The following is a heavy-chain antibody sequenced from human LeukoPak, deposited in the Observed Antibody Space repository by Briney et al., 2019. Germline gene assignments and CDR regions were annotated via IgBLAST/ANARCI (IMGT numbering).Heavy chain of an antibody. CDR2: ILHDGSNN. CDR1: GFTFSRYA. V-gene: IGHV3-30*04. J-gene: IGHJ4*02. D-gene: IGHD3-22*01. CDR3: AREGLGYDY. Sequence: GGSLRLSCAASGFTFSRYAMHWVRQAPGKGLEWVSVILHDGSNNFNADSVKGRFTISRDISHNTLYLQMNSLRVEDTALYYCAREGLGYDYWGQGTPVTVS.